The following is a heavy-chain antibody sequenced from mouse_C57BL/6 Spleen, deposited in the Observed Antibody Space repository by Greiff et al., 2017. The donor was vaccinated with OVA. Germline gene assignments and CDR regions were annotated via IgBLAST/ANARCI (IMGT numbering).Heavy chain of an antibody. V-gene: IGHV5-6*01. D-gene: IGHD1-1*01. CDR2: ISSGGSYT. J-gene: IGHJ2*01. Sequence: VQLKQSGGDLVKPGGSLKLSCAASGFTFSSYGMSWVRQTPDKRLEWVATISSGGSYTYYPDSVKGRFTISRDNAKNTLYLQMSSLKSEDTAMYYCARRDTNYWGQGTTLTVSS. CDR3: ARRDTNY. CDR1: GFTFSSYG.